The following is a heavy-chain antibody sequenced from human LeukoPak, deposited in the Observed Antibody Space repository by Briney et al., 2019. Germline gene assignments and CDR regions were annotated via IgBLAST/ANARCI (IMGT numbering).Heavy chain of an antibody. CDR3: ARETYDYVWGSYRYPNYYYYYMDV. CDR2: INHSGST. CDR1: GGSFSGYY. J-gene: IGHJ6*03. D-gene: IGHD3-16*02. Sequence: SETLSLTCAVYGGSFSGYYWSWIRQPPGKGLEWIGEINHSGSTNYNLSLKSRVTISVDTSKNQFSLKLSSVTAADTAVYYCARETYDYVWGSYRYPNYYYYYMDVWGKGTTVTISS. V-gene: IGHV4-34*01.